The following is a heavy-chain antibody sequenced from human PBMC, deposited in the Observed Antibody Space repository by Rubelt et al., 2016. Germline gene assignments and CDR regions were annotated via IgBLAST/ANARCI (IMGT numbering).Heavy chain of an antibody. CDR3: ARGSYTSSRLDY. J-gene: IGHJ4*02. Sequence: QLVESGGGLVQPGGSLRLSCAASGFTFNDYWMTWVRQAPEKGLEWVANIKEDGSEKYYVDSVKGRFTISRDNAKNTLYLQVDSLRAEDTAVYYCARGSYTSSRLDYWGQGTLVTVSS. CDR2: IKEDGSEK. V-gene: IGHV3-7*02. CDR1: GFTFNDYW. D-gene: IGHD6-13*01.